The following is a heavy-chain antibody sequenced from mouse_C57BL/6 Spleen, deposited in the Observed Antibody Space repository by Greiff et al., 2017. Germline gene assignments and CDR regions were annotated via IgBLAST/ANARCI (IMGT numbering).Heavy chain of an antibody. CDR1: GFTFSSYA. CDR2: ISDGGSYT. D-gene: IGHD2-12*01. Sequence: EVQVVESGGGLVKPGGSLKLSCAASGFTFSSYAMSWVRQTPEKRLEWVATISDGGSYTYYPDNAKNNLYLQMSHLKSEDTAMYYCARDTVTKAMDHWGQGTSVTVSS. J-gene: IGHJ4*01. CDR3: ARDTVTKAMDH. V-gene: IGHV5-4*01.